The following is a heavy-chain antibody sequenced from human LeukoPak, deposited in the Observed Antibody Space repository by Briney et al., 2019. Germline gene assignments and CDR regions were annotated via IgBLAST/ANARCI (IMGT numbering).Heavy chain of an antibody. Sequence: SETLSLTCTVSGGSISSYYWSWIRQPPGKGLEWIGYIYYSGSTNYNPSLESRVTISVDTSKNQFSLKLSSVTAADTAVYYCARGDNSKAARLGYYYYYMDVWGKGTTVTVSS. CDR3: ARGDNSKAARLGYYYYYMDV. D-gene: IGHD6-6*01. J-gene: IGHJ6*03. V-gene: IGHV4-59*01. CDR1: GGSISSYY. CDR2: IYYSGST.